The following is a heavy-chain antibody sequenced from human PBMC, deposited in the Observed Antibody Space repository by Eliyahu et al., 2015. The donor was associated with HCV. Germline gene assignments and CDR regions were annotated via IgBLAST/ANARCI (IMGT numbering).Heavy chain of an antibody. Sequence: EVQLVESGGGLVQPGWSLRLSCAASGFTFDDHAMXWVRQGPGKGLEWGSGIKXXXGXIGYADSVKGRFIISRDNTKNSLFLQMNSLRPEDTALXYCAKDMGSTXEADGFDVWGQGTMVTVSS. J-gene: IGHJ3*01. V-gene: IGHV3-9*01. CDR1: GFTFDDHA. CDR2: IKXXXGXI. D-gene: IGHD5/OR15-5a*01. CDR3: AKDMGSTXEADGFDV.